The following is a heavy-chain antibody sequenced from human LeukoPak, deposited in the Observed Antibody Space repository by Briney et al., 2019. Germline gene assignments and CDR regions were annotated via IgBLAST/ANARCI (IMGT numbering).Heavy chain of an antibody. CDR1: GFTFSSYA. CDR2: ISYDGSNK. CDR3: ASGGLSSGWGFDP. D-gene: IGHD6-19*01. V-gene: IGHV3-30-3*02. Sequence: GGSLRLSCAASGFTFSSYAMHWVRQAPGKGLEGVAVISYDGSNKYYADSVKGRFTISRDNSKNTLYLQMNSLRAEDTAVYYCASGGLSSGWGFDPWGQGTLVTVSS. J-gene: IGHJ5*02.